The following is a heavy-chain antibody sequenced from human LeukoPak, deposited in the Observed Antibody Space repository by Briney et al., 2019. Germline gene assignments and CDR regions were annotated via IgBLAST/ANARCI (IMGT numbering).Heavy chain of an antibody. J-gene: IGHJ4*02. Sequence: PGGSLRLSCAASGFIFSTYWMSWVRQAPGKGLEWVATIRQDGSETHYVGSVRGRFTISRDNAKNSLYLQVNSLRAEDTAVYYCPKQSYASGWNPFDYWGQGILVTVSS. D-gene: IGHD6-19*01. V-gene: IGHV3-7*01. CDR2: IRQDGSET. CDR1: GFIFSTYW. CDR3: PKQSYASGWNPFDY.